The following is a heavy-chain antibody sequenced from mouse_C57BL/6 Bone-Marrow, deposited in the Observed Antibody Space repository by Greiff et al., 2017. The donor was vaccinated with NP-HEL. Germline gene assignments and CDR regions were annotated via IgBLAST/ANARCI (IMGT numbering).Heavy chain of an antibody. CDR3: ASLYDGYYGGDY. CDR1: EYEFPSHD. CDR2: INSDGGST. J-gene: IGHJ2*01. V-gene: IGHV5-2*01. D-gene: IGHD2-3*01. Sequence: EVQVVESGGGLVQPGESLKLSCESNEYEFPSHDMSWVRKTPEKRLELVAAINSDGGSTYYPDTMERRFIISRDNTKKTLYLQMSSLRSEDTALYYCASLYDGYYGGDYWGQGTTLTVSS.